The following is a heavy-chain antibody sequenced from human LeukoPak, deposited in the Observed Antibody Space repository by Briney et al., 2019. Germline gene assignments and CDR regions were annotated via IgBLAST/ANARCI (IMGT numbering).Heavy chain of an antibody. J-gene: IGHJ4*02. CDR2: ISAYNGNT. V-gene: IGHV1-18*01. CDR1: GYTFTSYG. CDR3: ARDAGGWLQLPGGY. D-gene: IGHD5-24*01. Sequence: ASVKVSCKASGYTFTSYGISWVRKAPGQGLEWMGWISAYNGNTNYAQKLQGRVTMTTDTSTSTAYMELRSLRSDDTAVYYCARDAGGWLQLPGGYWGQGTLVTVSS.